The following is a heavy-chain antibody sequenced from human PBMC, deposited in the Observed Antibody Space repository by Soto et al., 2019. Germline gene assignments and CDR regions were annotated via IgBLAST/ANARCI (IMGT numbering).Heavy chain of an antibody. V-gene: IGHV1-18*01. CDR3: AKSTIFGVVPSFDP. CDR1: GYTFTSYG. D-gene: IGHD3-3*01. CDR2: ISAYNGNT. Sequence: ASVKVSCKASGYTFTSYGISWVRQAPGQGLEWMGWISAYNGNTNHAQKLQGRVTMTTDTSTSTAYMELRSLRSDDTAVYYCAKSTIFGVVPSFDPWGQGTLVTVSS. J-gene: IGHJ5*02.